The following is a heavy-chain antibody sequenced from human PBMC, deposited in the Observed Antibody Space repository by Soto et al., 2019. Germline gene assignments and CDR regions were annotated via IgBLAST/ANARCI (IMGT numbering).Heavy chain of an antibody. D-gene: IGHD3-10*01. CDR3: ARDLTHYYGSGSYYNGDGMDV. J-gene: IGHJ6*02. V-gene: IGHV1-69*13. CDR2: IIPIFGTA. Sequence: SVKVSCKASGGTFSSHAISWVRQAPGQGLEWMGGIIPIFGTANYAQKFQGRVTITADESTSTAYMELSSLRSEDTAVYYCARDLTHYYGSGSYYNGDGMDVWGQGTTVTVSS. CDR1: GGTFSSHA.